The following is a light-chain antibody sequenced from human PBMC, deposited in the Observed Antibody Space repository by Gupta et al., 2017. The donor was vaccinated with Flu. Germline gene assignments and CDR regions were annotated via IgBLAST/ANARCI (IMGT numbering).Light chain of an antibody. Sequence: GDRLPIPCRAGKSFTTWLAWYQQNPGKAPKPLIYKASTLESGVPPRSRGSGSGTEFTLTSSSLQADDFANYYWQQYYSYWSFGQGTKVEIK. CDR2: KAS. CDR3: QQYYSYWS. V-gene: IGKV1-5*03. CDR1: KSFTTW. J-gene: IGKJ1*01.